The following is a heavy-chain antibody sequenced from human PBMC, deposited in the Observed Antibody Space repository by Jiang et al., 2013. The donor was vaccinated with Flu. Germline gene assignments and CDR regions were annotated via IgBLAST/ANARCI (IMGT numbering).Heavy chain of an antibody. V-gene: IGHV1-69*01. D-gene: IGHD4-17*01. CDR3: ARGRGYGEYDFDF. CDR2: IIPIFGTT. J-gene: IGHJ4*02. Sequence: GAEVKKPGSSVKVSCKVSGDTFSYSISWVRQAPGQGLEWMGGIIPIFGTTNYAQKFQARVTITADESTSTAYMELSSLRSDDTAVYYCARGRGYGEYDFDFWGQGTLVTVSS. CDR1: GDTFSYS.